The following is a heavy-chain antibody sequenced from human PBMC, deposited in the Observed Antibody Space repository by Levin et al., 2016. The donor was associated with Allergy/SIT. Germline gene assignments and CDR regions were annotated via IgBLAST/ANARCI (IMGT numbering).Heavy chain of an antibody. CDR1: GFTFSSYS. V-gene: IGHV3-21*01. CDR2: ISSSSSYI. CDR3: ARDLLAGKGVFGYYYYGMDV. J-gene: IGHJ6*02. Sequence: GGSLRLSCAASGFTFSSYSMNWVRQAPGKGLEWVSSISSSSSYIYYADSVKGRFTISRDNAKNSLYLQMNSLRAEDTAVYYCARDLLAGKGVFGYYYYGMDVWGQGTTVTVSS. D-gene: IGHD3-3*01.